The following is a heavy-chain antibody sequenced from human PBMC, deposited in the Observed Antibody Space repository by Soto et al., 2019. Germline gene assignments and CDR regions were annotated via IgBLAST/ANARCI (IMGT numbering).Heavy chain of an antibody. D-gene: IGHD3-22*01. CDR1: GFMFSAYT. Sequence: SGGSLRLSCAASGFMFSAYTMNWVRQAPGKGLEWLSSISDDSSYIDYADSLRGRFTVSRDNARNSLYLQIDSLGVEDTAVYYCATPYYSNHWGPGTLVTVSS. CDR3: ATPYYSNH. CDR2: ISDDSSYI. J-gene: IGHJ5*02. V-gene: IGHV3-21*06.